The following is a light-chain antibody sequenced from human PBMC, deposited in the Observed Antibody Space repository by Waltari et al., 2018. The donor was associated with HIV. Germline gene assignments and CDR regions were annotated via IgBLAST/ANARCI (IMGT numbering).Light chain of an antibody. Sequence: QSALTQPASVSGSLGQSITFSCPGTSSDIGGYDYVSWYQQHPGEAPKIIIYDVTNRPSGISDRFSGSKSGDTASLTISGLQAEDEADYYCTSLTTTTAWVFGGGTKLTVL. CDR1: SSDIGGYDY. CDR3: TSLTTTTAWV. CDR2: DVT. V-gene: IGLV2-14*03. J-gene: IGLJ3*02.